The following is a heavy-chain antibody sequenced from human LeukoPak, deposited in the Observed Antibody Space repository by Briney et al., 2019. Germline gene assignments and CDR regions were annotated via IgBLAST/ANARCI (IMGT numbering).Heavy chain of an antibody. D-gene: IGHD3-16*02. Sequence: SETLSLTCTVSGGSISSYYWSWIRQPPGKGLEWIGYIYYSGSTNYNPSLKSRVTISVDTSKNQFSLKLSSVTAADTAVYYCASEFGGSYRFFDYWGQGTLVTVSS. V-gene: IGHV4-59*01. CDR2: IYYSGST. CDR3: ASEFGGSYRFFDY. J-gene: IGHJ4*02. CDR1: GGSISSYY.